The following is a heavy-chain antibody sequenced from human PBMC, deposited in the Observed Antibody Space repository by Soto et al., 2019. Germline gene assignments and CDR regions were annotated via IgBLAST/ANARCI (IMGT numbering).Heavy chain of an antibody. CDR3: ARSQGSSTSLEIYYYYYYGMDV. V-gene: IGHV1-2*04. CDR1: GYTFTGYY. J-gene: IGHJ6*02. Sequence: GASVKVSCKASGYTFTGYYMHWVRQAPGQGLEWMGWINPNSGGTNYAQKFQGWVTMTRDTSISTAYMELSRLRSDDTAVYYCARSQGSSTSLEIYYYYYYGMDVWGQGTTVTVSS. D-gene: IGHD2-2*01. CDR2: INPNSGGT.